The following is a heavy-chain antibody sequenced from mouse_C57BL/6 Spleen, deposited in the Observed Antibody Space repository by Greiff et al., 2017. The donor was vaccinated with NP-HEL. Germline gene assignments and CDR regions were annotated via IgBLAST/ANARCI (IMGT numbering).Heavy chain of an antibody. J-gene: IGHJ1*03. CDR1: GYTFTSYW. CDR2: IYPGSGST. Sequence: QVQLQQSGAELVKPGASVKMSCKASGYTFTSYWITWVKQRPGQGLEWIGDIYPGSGSTNYNEKFKSKATLTVDTSSSTAYMQISSLTSGDSAVYYCAHGSSYWYFDVWGTGTTVTVSS. D-gene: IGHD1-1*01. CDR3: AHGSSYWYFDV. V-gene: IGHV1-55*01.